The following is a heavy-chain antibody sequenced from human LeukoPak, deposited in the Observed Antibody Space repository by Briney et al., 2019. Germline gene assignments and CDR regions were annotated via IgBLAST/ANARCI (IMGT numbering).Heavy chain of an antibody. CDR2: IYYSGST. CDR3: ATPYSGGYHGLDI. Sequence: PSETMSLTCTVSGGSISSNKYYWGWIREPRGRGLEWIGSIYYSGSTYYNPSLKSRVTISVDTSKNQFSLKLSSVTAADTAVYYCATPYSGGYHGLDIWGQGTMVTVSS. CDR1: GGSISSNKYY. D-gene: IGHD1-26*01. V-gene: IGHV4-39*01. J-gene: IGHJ3*02.